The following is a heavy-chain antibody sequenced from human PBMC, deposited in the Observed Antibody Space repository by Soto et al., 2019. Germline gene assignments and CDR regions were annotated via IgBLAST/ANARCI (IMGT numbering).Heavy chain of an antibody. J-gene: IGHJ6*02. V-gene: IGHV3-30*18. CDR2: ISYDGGDK. CDR1: GFTFSNHG. Sequence: GGSLRLSCAASGFTFSNHGMHWVRQAPGKGLEWVAIISYDGGDKYYTDSVKGRFTISRDNSNSTLYLQMNSLRAEDTAMYYCTKTIYSNYPTYYYFFGLDVWGRGTTVTVSS. CDR3: TKTIYSNYPTYYYFFGLDV. D-gene: IGHD4-4*01.